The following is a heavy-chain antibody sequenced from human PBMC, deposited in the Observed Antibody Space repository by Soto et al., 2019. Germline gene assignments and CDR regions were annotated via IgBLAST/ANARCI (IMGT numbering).Heavy chain of an antibody. D-gene: IGHD2-21*02. CDR2: THQSGRT. J-gene: IGHJ5*02. Sequence: SETLSLTCTVSGGAMSSSNWWNWVRQAPGKGLEWIGETHQSGRTNYNPSLKSRVTISVDKSKNQFSLKLSSVTAADTAVYYCARAMVVTQNWFDPWGQGTLVTVSS. CDR1: GGAMSSSNW. V-gene: IGHV4-4*02. CDR3: ARAMVVTQNWFDP.